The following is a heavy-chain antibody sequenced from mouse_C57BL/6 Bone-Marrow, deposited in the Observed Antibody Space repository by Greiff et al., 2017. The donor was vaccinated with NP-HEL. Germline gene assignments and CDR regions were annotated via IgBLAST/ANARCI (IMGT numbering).Heavy chain of an antibody. CDR2: ISNGGGST. CDR3: ARQGGFDYFDY. D-gene: IGHD1-1*02. V-gene: IGHV5-12*01. CDR1: GFTFSDYY. Sequence: DVKLVESGGGLVQPGGSLKLSCAASGFTFSDYYMYWVRQTPEKRLEWVAYISNGGGSTYYPDTVKGRFTISRDNAKNTLYLQMSRLKSEDTAMYYCARQGGFDYFDYWGQGTTLTVSS. J-gene: IGHJ2*01.